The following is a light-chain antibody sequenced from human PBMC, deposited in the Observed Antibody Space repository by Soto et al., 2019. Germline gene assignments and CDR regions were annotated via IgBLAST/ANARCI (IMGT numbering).Light chain of an antibody. Sequence: SVLTQPASVSGSLGQSITISCTGTSTDFGGQNYVSWYQQHPGRAPKLILYEVSNRPSGISNRFSGSKPGNTASLTISGLQAEDVADYYCSSYVDVVTLEVFGPGTKVPVL. CDR2: EVS. J-gene: IGLJ1*01. CDR3: SSYVDVVTLEV. V-gene: IGLV2-14*01. CDR1: STDFGGQNY.